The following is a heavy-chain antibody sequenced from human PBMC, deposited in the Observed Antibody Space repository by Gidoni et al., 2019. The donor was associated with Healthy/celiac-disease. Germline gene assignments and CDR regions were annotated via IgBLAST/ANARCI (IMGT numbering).Heavy chain of an antibody. Sequence: QVQLVQSGAEVKTPGSSVKVSCKASAVTFSSYAISWVRQAPGQGLEWMGRIIPILGIANYAQKFQGRVTITADKSTSTAYMELSSLRSEDTAVYYCARPYCSSTSCYSDYGMDVWGQGTTVTVSS. D-gene: IGHD2-2*01. CDR3: ARPYCSSTSCYSDYGMDV. J-gene: IGHJ6*02. V-gene: IGHV1-69*04. CDR1: AVTFSSYA. CDR2: IIPILGIA.